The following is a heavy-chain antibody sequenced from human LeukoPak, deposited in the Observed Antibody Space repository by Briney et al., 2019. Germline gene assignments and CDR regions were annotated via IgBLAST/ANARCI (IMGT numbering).Heavy chain of an antibody. Sequence: SQTLSLTCTVSGGSISSGDYYWSWIRQPPGKGLEWIGEINHSGSTNYNPSLKSRVTISVDTSKNQFSLKLSSVTAADTAVYYCARGNKGNDYGDSGDAFDIWGQGTMVTVSS. J-gene: IGHJ3*02. CDR1: GGSISSGDYY. CDR3: ARGNKGNDYGDSGDAFDI. V-gene: IGHV4-30-4*01. CDR2: INHSGST. D-gene: IGHD4-17*01.